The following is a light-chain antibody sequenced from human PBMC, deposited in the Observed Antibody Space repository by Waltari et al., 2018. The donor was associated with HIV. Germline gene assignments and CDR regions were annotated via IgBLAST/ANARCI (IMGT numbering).Light chain of an antibody. J-gene: IGKJ4*01. CDR1: QSVLYSSNNKNY. V-gene: IGKV4-1*01. CDR2: WAS. CDR3: QQYYSSPLT. Sequence: VMTQSPDSLAVSPGERATINCKSSQSVLYSSNNKNYLAWYQQKPGQPPKLLVYWASTRESGVPGRFSGSGSGTDFTLTISSQQAEDVAVYYCQQYYSSPLTFGGGTKVEIK.